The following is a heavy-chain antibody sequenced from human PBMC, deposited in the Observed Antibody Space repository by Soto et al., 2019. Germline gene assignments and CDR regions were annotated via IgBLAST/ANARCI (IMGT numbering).Heavy chain of an antibody. CDR1: GGSFSGYY. CDR3: AREKNAFYDSSGYYYTRPPYYFDY. J-gene: IGHJ4*02. Sequence: PSETLSLTCAVYGGSFSGYYWSWIRQPPGKGLEWIGEINHSGSTNYNPSLKSRVTISVDTSKNQFSLKLSSVTAADTAVYYCAREKNAFYDSSGYYYTRPPYYFDYWGQGTLVTVSS. D-gene: IGHD3-22*01. CDR2: INHSGST. V-gene: IGHV4-34*01.